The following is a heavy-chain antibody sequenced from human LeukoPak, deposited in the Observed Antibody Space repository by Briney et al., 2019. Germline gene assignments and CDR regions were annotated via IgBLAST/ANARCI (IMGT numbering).Heavy chain of an antibody. Sequence: SETLSLTCTISGGSISSSSYYWGWIRQPPGKGLEWIGSASYSGSTYYNPSLKSRVTISVDTSKTQFSLKLSSVTAAETAMYYCARSQRPYSGFTGGWFDPWGQGNLVTVSS. V-gene: IGHV4-39*07. D-gene: IGHD5-12*01. CDR3: ARSQRPYSGFTGGWFDP. J-gene: IGHJ5*02. CDR1: GGSISSSSYY. CDR2: ASYSGST.